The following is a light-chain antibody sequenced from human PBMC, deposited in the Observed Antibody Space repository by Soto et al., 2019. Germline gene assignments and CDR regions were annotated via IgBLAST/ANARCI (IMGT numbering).Light chain of an antibody. Sequence: QSVLTQPHSASGTPGQRVTISCSGSSSNIRSNYVYWYQQLPGTAPKLLIYRNNQRPSGVPDRFSGSKSGTSASLAISGLRSEDEADYYCAAWDDSLSGRVVFGGGTKLTVL. CDR2: RNN. CDR1: SSNIRSNY. CDR3: AAWDDSLSGRVV. J-gene: IGLJ2*01. V-gene: IGLV1-47*01.